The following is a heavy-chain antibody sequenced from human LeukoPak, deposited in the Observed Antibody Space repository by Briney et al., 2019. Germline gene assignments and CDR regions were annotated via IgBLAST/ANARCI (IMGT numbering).Heavy chain of an antibody. CDR3: ARRIAARPRGYWFDP. CDR1: GGTFSGYY. D-gene: IGHD6-6*01. CDR2: INHSGST. Sequence: PSETLSLTCAVYGGTFSGYYWSWIRQPPGKGLEWIGEINHSGSTNYNASLKSRVTISVDTSKNQFSLKVSSVTAADTAVYYCARRIAARPRGYWFDPWGQGTLVTVSS. V-gene: IGHV4-34*01. J-gene: IGHJ5*02.